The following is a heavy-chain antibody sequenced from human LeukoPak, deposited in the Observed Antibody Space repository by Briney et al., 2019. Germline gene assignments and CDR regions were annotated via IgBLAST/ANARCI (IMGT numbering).Heavy chain of an antibody. V-gene: IGHV4-61*02. Sequence: PSQTLSLTCTVSGGSISSGSYYWSWIRQPAGKGLEWIGRIYTSGSTNYNPSLKSRVTISVDTSKNQFSLKLNSVTAADTAVYFCARRAYSAAYWKHFDYWGQGTLVTVS. CDR1: GGSISSGSYY. CDR2: IYTSGST. D-gene: IGHD1-1*01. CDR3: ARRAYSAAYWKHFDY. J-gene: IGHJ4*02.